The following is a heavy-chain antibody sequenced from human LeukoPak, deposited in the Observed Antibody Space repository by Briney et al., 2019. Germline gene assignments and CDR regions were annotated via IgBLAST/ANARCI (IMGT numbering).Heavy chain of an antibody. CDR1: GGSIDSGDYY. J-gene: IGHJ5*02. CDR2: IHYSGNT. CDR3: ARHTIQRSLGGVPDWFDP. V-gene: IGHV4-39*07. D-gene: IGHD3-3*01. Sequence: SETLSLTCTVSGGSIDSGDYYWGWVRQPPGKGLECIASIHYSGNTYYDPSLKSRVTLSVDASKNQFSLTLSSVTAADTAIYDCARHTIQRSLGGVPDWFDPWGQRTLVTVSS.